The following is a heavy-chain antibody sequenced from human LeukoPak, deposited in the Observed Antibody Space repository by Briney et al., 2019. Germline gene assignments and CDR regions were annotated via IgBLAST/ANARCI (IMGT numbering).Heavy chain of an antibody. Sequence: GASVKVSCKASGYTFTGYYMHWVRQAPGQGLEWMGWINPNSGGTNYAQKFQGRVTMTRDTSISTAYMELSRLRSDDTAVYYCARDQGGYSYGLRWFDPWGQGTLVTVSS. CDR3: ARDQGGYSYGLRWFDP. CDR2: INPNSGGT. D-gene: IGHD5-18*01. CDR1: GYTFTGYY. J-gene: IGHJ5*02. V-gene: IGHV1-2*02.